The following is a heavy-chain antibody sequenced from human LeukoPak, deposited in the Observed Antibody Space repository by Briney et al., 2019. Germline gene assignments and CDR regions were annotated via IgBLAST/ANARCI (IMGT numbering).Heavy chain of an antibody. CDR1: GFTFSSYS. CDR3: AKLSGFLEWLPHPHYYYYGMDV. V-gene: IGHV3-21*04. CDR2: ISSSSSYI. D-gene: IGHD3-3*01. Sequence: PGGSLRLSCAASGFTFSSYSMNWVRQAPGKGLEWVSSISSSSSYIYYADSVKGRFTISRDNAKNSLYLQMNSLRAEDTAVYYCAKLSGFLEWLPHPHYYYYGMDVWGQGTTVTVSS. J-gene: IGHJ6*02.